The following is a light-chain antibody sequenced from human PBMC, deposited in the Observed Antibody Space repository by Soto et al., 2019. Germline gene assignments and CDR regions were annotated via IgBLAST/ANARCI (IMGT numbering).Light chain of an antibody. V-gene: IGLV2-14*01. J-gene: IGLJ2*01. CDR2: DVS. CDR1: NSDIGGHNY. CDR3: SSYTTSSTEV. Sequence: QSALTQPASVSGSPGQSITISCTGTNSDIGGHNYVSWYQQYPGKAPQVMIYDVSTRPSGVSDRFSGSKSGNTASLTISGLQAEDEADYYCSSYTTSSTEVFGGGTKLTVL.